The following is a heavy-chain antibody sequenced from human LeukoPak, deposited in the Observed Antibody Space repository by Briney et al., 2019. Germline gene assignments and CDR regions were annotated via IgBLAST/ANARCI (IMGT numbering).Heavy chain of an antibody. V-gene: IGHV4-59*11. D-gene: IGHD6-13*01. CDR3: ARGGSAAEYYFDS. Sequence: SETLSLTCTVSNDSISPLYWGWIRQPPGKGLEFIGYIFYSGTTNFNPSLKSRVTLSVDTSKNQFSLRLNSVTAADTAVYYCARGGSAAEYYFDSWGQGTLVTVSS. CDR1: NDSISPLY. J-gene: IGHJ4*02. CDR2: IFYSGTT.